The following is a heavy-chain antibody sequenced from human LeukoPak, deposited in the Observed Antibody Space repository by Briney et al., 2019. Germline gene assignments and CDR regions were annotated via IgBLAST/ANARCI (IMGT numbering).Heavy chain of an antibody. Sequence: ASVKVSCKASGYTFTSYYMHWVRQAPGQGLEWMGIINPSGGSTSYAQKFQGRVTMTRDMSTSTVYMELSSLRSEDTAVYYCARPRNYYDSSGDTQGFDPWGQGTLVTVSS. D-gene: IGHD3-22*01. CDR3: ARPRNYYDSSGDTQGFDP. CDR1: GYTFTSYY. CDR2: INPSGGST. J-gene: IGHJ5*02. V-gene: IGHV1-46*01.